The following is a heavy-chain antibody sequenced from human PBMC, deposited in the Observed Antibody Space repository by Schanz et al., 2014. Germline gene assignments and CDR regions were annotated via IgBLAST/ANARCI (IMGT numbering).Heavy chain of an antibody. D-gene: IGHD3-10*01. CDR1: GGSITNFY. Sequence: QVQLQESGPGLVKPSETLSLTCSVSGGSITNFYWGWIRQPPGKGLEWIGYIYYSGSTNYKPSLKSRVTISVDTSKNQISLKLSSVTAADTAVYYCARGLVRGVMFDLWGQGTLVTVS. CDR2: IYYSGST. V-gene: IGHV4-59*01. CDR3: ARGLVRGVMFDL. J-gene: IGHJ5*02.